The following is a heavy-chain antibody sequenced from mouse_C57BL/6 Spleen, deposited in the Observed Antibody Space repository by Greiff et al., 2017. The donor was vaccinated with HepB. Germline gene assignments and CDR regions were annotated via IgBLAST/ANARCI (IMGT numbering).Heavy chain of an antibody. CDR3: VRYYGSSYDAMDY. CDR2: IRSKSNNYAT. V-gene: IGHV10-1*01. D-gene: IGHD1-1*01. CDR1: GFSLNTYA. Sequence: GGGLVQPKGSLKLSCAASGFSLNTYAMNWVRQAPGKGLEWVARIRSKSNNYATYYADSVKDRFTISRDDSESMLYLQMNNLKTEDTAMYYCVRYYGSSYDAMDYWGQGTSVTVSS. J-gene: IGHJ4*01.